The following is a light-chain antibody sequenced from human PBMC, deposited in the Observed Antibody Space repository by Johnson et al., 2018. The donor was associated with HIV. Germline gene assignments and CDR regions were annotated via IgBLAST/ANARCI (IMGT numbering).Light chain of an antibody. CDR2: DNN. CDR1: SSNIGNNY. CDR3: VGWDSSLSGYV. V-gene: IGLV1-51*01. J-gene: IGLJ1*01. Sequence: QSVLTQPPSVSAAPGQKVTISCSGSSSNIGNNYVSWYQHLPGTAPKLLIYDNNKRPSGIPDRFSGSKSGTSATLGITGLQTGDEAYYYCVGWDSSLSGYVFGTGTTVTVL.